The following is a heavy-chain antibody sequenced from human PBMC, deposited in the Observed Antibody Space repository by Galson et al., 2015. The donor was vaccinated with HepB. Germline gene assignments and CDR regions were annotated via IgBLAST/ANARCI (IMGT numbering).Heavy chain of an antibody. J-gene: IGHJ6*02. Sequence: SVKVSCKASGGTFTNYAISWVRQAPGQGLEWMGGIIPIFGTANYAQKFQGRVTITADESTNTAYVELNSLRSEDTAVYYCATVITIPGPWFGKTMNGMDVWGQGTTVTVSS. CDR1: GGTFTNYA. CDR2: IIPIFGTA. V-gene: IGHV1-69*13. D-gene: IGHD3-10*01. CDR3: ATVITIPGPWFGKTMNGMDV.